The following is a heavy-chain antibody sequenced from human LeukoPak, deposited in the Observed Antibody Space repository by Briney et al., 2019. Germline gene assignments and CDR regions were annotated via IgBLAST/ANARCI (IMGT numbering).Heavy chain of an antibody. Sequence: GGSLRLSCAASGFTFSSYSMNWVRQAPGKGLEWVSSISSSSRYIYYADSVKGRFTISRDDAKNSLYLQMNSLRAEDTAVYYCARAFDTSWDYYYMDVWGKGTTVTVSS. CDR2: ISSSSRYI. CDR1: GFTFSSYS. D-gene: IGHD2-2*01. V-gene: IGHV3-21*01. CDR3: ARAFDTSWDYYYMDV. J-gene: IGHJ6*03.